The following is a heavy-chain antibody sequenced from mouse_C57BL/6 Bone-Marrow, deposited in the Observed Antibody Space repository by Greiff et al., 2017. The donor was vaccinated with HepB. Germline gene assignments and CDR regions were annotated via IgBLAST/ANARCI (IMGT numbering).Heavy chain of an antibody. CDR3: ARCYYGSGDY. D-gene: IGHD1-1*01. CDR2: IYPRSGNT. V-gene: IGHV1-81*01. CDR1: GYTFTSYG. J-gene: IGHJ2*01. Sequence: VQLQQSGAELARPGASVKLSCKASGYTFTSYGISWVKQRTGQGLEWIGEIYPRSGNTYYNEKFKGKATLTADKSSSTAYMELRSLTSEDSAVYFCARCYYGSGDYWGQGTTLTVSS.